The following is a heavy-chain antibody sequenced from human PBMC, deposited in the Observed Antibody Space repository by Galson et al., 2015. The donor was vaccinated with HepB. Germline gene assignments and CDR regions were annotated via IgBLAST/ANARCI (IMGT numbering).Heavy chain of an antibody. J-gene: IGHJ4*02. CDR3: ATAGSYYSYYFDY. Sequence: SVKVSCKASGGTISSYAISWVRQAPGQGLEWMGGIIPIFGIANYAQKFQGRVTITADESTSTAYMELSSLRSEDTAVYYCATAGSYYSYYFDYWGQGTLVTVSS. CDR1: GGTISSYA. D-gene: IGHD3-10*01. V-gene: IGHV1-69*13. CDR2: IIPIFGIA.